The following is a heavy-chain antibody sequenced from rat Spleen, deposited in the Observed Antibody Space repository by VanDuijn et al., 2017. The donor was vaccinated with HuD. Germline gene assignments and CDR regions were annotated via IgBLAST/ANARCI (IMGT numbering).Heavy chain of an antibody. Sequence: EVQLVESGGGLVQPGRSLKLSCAASGFTFSDYNMAWVRQAPKKGLEWVATISYDGSSTYYRDSVKGRCNISRDNAKSTLYQQMDSLRSEDTATYYCARHGYSSYGWFAYWGQGTLVTVSS. CDR3: ARHGYSSYGWFAY. V-gene: IGHV5-7*01. D-gene: IGHD1-2*01. J-gene: IGHJ3*01. CDR2: ISYDGSST. CDR1: GFTFSDYN.